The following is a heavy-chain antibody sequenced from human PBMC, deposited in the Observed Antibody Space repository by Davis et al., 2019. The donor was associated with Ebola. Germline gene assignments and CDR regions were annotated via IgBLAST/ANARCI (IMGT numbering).Heavy chain of an antibody. CDR1: AFTFSSYG. CDR3: ARNSGYSSGWSEY. CDR2: IWYDGSNQ. Sequence: GGSLRLSCAASAFTFSSYGMHWVRHAPGKGLEWVAVIWYDGSNQYYADSVKGRFTISRDNSKNTLYLQMNSLRAEDTAVYYCARNSGYSSGWSEYWGQGTLVTVSS. V-gene: IGHV3-33*01. J-gene: IGHJ4*02. D-gene: IGHD6-19*01.